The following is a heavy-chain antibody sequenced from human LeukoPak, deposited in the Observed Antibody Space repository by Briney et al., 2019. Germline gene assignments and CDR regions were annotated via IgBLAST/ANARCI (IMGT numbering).Heavy chain of an antibody. CDR2: ISGSGGST. V-gene: IGHV3-23*01. J-gene: IGHJ4*02. CDR1: GFTFSSYA. Sequence: GRSLRLSCAASGFTFSSYAMSWVRQAPGKGLEWVSAISGSGGSTYYADSVKGRFTISRDNSKNTLYLQMNSLRAEDTAVYYCAKGIRYFAMVNYFDYWGQGTLVTVSS. CDR3: AKGIRYFAMVNYFDY. D-gene: IGHD3-9*01.